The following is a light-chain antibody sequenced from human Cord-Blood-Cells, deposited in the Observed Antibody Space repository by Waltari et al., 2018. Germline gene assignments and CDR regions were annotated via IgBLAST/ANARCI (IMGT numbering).Light chain of an antibody. CDR1: SSAVGVYNY. J-gene: IGLJ1*01. Sequence: QSALTQPASVSGSPGQSITISCTGTSSAVGVYNYVSWYQQHPGKAPKLMIYEVSNRPSGVSNRFSGSKSGNTASLTISGLQAEDEADYYCSSYTSSSTYVFGTGTKVTVL. CDR2: EVS. CDR3: SSYTSSSTYV. V-gene: IGLV2-14*01.